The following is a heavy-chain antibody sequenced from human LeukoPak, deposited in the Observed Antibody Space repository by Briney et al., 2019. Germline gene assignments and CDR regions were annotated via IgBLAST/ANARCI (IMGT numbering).Heavy chain of an antibody. J-gene: IGHJ4*02. V-gene: IGHV4-34*01. CDR3: ASFQGSNYYFDY. CDR1: GVSFSGYC. CDR2: INHSGST. Sequence: PSETLSLTCAVYGVSFSGYCWSWIRQPPGKGLEWIGEINHSGSTNYNPSLKSRVTISVDTSKNQVSLKLSSVTAADTAVYYCASFQGSNYYFDYWGQGTLVTVSS.